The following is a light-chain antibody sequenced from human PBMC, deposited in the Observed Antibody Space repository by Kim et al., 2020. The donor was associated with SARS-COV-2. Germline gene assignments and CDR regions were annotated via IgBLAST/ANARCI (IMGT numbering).Light chain of an antibody. V-gene: IGLV3-1*01. CDR2: LDN. Sequence: VSPGQTASITCSGDKLGDKYASWYQQKPGQSPVVVIFLDNRRPSGIPERFSGSNSGNTATLTISGTQAMDEADYYCQAWDSSIYVFGTGTKVTVL. CDR3: QAWDSSIYV. CDR1: KLGDKY. J-gene: IGLJ1*01.